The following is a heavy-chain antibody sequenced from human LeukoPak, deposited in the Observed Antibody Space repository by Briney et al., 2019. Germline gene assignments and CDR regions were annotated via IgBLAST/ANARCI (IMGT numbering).Heavy chain of an antibody. CDR2: INHSGST. Sequence: SETLSLTCAVYGGSFSGYYWSWIRQPPGKGLEWIGEINHSGSTNYNSSLKSRVTISVDTSKNQFSLKLSSVTAADTAVYYCARGTYYYDSSRFGADYWGQGALVTVSS. CDR3: ARGTYYYDSSRFGADY. J-gene: IGHJ4*02. D-gene: IGHD3-22*01. CDR1: GGSFSGYY. V-gene: IGHV4-34*01.